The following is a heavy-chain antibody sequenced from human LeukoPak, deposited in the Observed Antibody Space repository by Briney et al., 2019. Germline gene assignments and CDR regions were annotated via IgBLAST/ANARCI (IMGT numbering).Heavy chain of an antibody. D-gene: IGHD2-2*01. CDR2: INHSGST. Sequence: PSETLSLTCAVYGGSFSGYYWSWIRQPPGKGLEWIGEINHSGSTNYNPSLKSRVTISVDTSKNQFSLKLSSVTAADTAVYYCARALAYCSRTSCNLYYYNYYMNFGGKGTTVTASS. J-gene: IGHJ6*03. CDR1: GGSFSGYY. V-gene: IGHV4-34*01. CDR3: ARALAYCSRTSCNLYYYNYYMNF.